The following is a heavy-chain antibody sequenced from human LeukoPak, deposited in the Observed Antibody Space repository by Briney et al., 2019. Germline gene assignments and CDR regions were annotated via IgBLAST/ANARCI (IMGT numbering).Heavy chain of an antibody. J-gene: IGHJ6*03. CDR2: ISSSSSYI. D-gene: IGHD2-2*01. CDR3: ASFDTPIEYQLYPLPFYYYMDV. CDR1: GFTFSSYS. V-gene: IGHV3-21*01. Sequence: GGSLRLSCAASGFTFSSYSMNWVRQAPGRGLEWVSSISSSSSYIYYADSVKGRFTISRDNAKNSLYLRMNSLRAEDTAVYYCASFDTPIEYQLYPLPFYYYMDVWGKGTTVTVSS.